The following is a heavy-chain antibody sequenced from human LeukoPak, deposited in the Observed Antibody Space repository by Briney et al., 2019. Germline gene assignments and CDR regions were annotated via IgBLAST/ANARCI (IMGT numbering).Heavy chain of an antibody. CDR2: IGTNGDST. Sequence: RESLRLSCSASGFTFSSYAIHWVRQAPGKGLEYVSAIGTNGDSTFYADSVKGRFTISRDNSKNTLYLQMSSLRPEDTAVYYCAAKEVGATRPYDFWGQGTLVTVSS. V-gene: IGHV3-64D*09. CDR3: AAKEVGATRPYDF. J-gene: IGHJ4*02. D-gene: IGHD1-26*01. CDR1: GFTFSSYA.